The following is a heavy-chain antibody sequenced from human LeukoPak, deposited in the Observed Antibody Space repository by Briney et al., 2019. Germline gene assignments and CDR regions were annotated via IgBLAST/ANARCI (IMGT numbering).Heavy chain of an antibody. Sequence: PGRSLRLSCAASGFTFGSYAMHWVRQAPGKGLEWVAVISYDGSNKYYADSVKGRFTISRDNSKNALYLQMNSLRAEDTAVYYCAIDFMEDGDTGYWGQGTLVTVSS. J-gene: IGHJ4*02. CDR1: GFTFGSYA. CDR2: ISYDGSNK. V-gene: IGHV3-30-3*01. CDR3: AIDFMEDGDTGY. D-gene: IGHD2-8*02.